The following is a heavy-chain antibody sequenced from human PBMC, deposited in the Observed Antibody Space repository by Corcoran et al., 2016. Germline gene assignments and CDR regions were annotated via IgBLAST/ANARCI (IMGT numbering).Heavy chain of an antibody. CDR3: ASGVVVPAALTDYYYGMDV. Sequence: QVQLVQSGAEVKKPGASVKVSCKASGYTFTSYGISWVRQAPGQGLEWMGWISAYNGNTNYAQKLQGRVTMTTDTSTSTAYMELRSLRSDDTAGYYCASGVVVPAALTDYYYGMDVWGQGTTVTVSS. V-gene: IGHV1-18*01. D-gene: IGHD2-2*01. CDR1: GYTFTSYG. CDR2: ISAYNGNT. J-gene: IGHJ6*02.